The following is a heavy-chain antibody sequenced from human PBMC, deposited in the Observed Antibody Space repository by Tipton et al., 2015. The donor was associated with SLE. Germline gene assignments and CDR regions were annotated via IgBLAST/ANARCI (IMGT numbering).Heavy chain of an antibody. D-gene: IGHD2-8*02. J-gene: IGHJ5*02. Sequence: TLSLTCAVYGGSFSAYYWTWIRQPPGKGLEWIGEINHSGSTNYNPSLRSRVTISVDTSKTQFSLKLNSVTAADTAVYYCTRLTGNNWFDPWGQGTLVTVSS. V-gene: IGHV4-34*01. CDR1: GGSFSAYY. CDR2: INHSGST. CDR3: TRLTGNNWFDP.